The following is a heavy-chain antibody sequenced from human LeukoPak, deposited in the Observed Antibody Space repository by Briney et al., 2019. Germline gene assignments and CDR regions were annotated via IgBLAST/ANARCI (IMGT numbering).Heavy chain of an antibody. Sequence: PGGSLRLSCAASGFTFSSYSMNWARQAPGKGLEWVSSISSSSSYIYYADSVKGRFTISRDNAKNSLYLQMNSLRAEDTAVYYCARDLDDSSGSYLDYWGQGTLVTVSS. CDR1: GFTFSSYS. D-gene: IGHD3-22*01. CDR2: ISSSSSYI. V-gene: IGHV3-21*01. CDR3: ARDLDDSSGSYLDY. J-gene: IGHJ4*02.